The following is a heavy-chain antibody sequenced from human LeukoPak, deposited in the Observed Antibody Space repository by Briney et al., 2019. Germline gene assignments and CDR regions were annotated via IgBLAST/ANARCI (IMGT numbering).Heavy chain of an antibody. D-gene: IGHD2-2*02. CDR3: ARRYCSGFSCYTRFDY. Sequence: GGSLRPSCAASGFTFGSYAMGWVRQPPGKGREWVSGIIGSGGSTIYADSVKRRFTISRDNPKNTLFLQMNSLRAEDTGVYYCARRYCSGFSCYTRFDYWGQGTLVTVSS. CDR2: IIGSGGST. V-gene: IGHV3-23*01. CDR1: GFTFGSYA. J-gene: IGHJ4*02.